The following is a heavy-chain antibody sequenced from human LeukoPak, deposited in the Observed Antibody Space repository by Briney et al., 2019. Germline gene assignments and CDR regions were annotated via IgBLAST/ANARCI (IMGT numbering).Heavy chain of an antibody. J-gene: IGHJ6*02. V-gene: IGHV4-59*08. CDR1: GGSVSSYY. Sequence: PSETLSLTCTVSGGSVSSYYWSWIRQPPGKGLEWIGYIYYSGSTNYNPSLKSRVTISVDTSKNQFSLKLSSVTAADTAVYYCASSMTTVTPPYYYYGMDVWGQGTTVTVS. CDR2: IYYSGST. CDR3: ASSMTTVTPPYYYYGMDV. D-gene: IGHD4-17*01.